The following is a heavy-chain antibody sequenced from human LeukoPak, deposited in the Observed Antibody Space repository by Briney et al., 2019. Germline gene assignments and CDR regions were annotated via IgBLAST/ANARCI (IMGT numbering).Heavy chain of an antibody. D-gene: IGHD6-13*01. J-gene: IGHJ4*02. Sequence: GGSLRLSCAASGFSISNYAMSWVRQAPGKGLEWVSSISWSVGSTYYAASVKGRFTISRDNSKNTLYLQMNSLRAEDTAVYYCAKTLPSSWYSFDYWGQGTLVTVSS. V-gene: IGHV3-23*01. CDR1: GFSISNYA. CDR2: ISWSVGST. CDR3: AKTLPSSWYSFDY.